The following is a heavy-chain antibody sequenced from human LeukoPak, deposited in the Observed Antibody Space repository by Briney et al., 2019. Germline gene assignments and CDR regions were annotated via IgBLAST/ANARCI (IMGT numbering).Heavy chain of an antibody. J-gene: IGHJ4*02. D-gene: IGHD6-13*01. CDR3: AKDRYSGWSFFDY. Sequence: GGSLRLSCAASGFSFNDYGMHWVRQAPGKGLEWVAVISYDGSNKFYADSVKGRFTISRDKSKNTLYLQMHSLRAGDTAVYYCAKDRYSGWSFFDYWGQGTLVTVSS. V-gene: IGHV3-30*18. CDR1: GFSFNDYG. CDR2: ISYDGSNK.